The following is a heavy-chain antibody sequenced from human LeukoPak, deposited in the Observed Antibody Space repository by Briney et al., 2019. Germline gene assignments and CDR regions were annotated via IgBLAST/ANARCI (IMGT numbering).Heavy chain of an antibody. D-gene: IGHD4-17*01. CDR1: GGSISSGSYY. CDR3: ARSPDTVTIDY. Sequence: PSETLSLTCTVSGGSISSGSYYWSWIRQPAGKGLEWIGRIYTSGSTNYNPSLKSRVTISVDTSKNQFSLKLSSVTAADTAVYYCARSPDTVTIDYWGQGTLVTVSS. J-gene: IGHJ4*02. V-gene: IGHV4-61*02. CDR2: IYTSGST.